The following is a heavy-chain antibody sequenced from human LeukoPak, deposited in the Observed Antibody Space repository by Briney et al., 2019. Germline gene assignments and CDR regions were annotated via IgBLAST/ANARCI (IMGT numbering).Heavy chain of an antibody. CDR2: IYCSGST. D-gene: IGHD3-10*01. CDR3: ARLGITMVRGVPYNWFDP. Sequence: PSETLSLTCTVSGGSISSSSYYWGWIRQPPGKGLEWIGSIYCSGSTYYNPSLKSRVTISVDTSKNQFSLKLSSVTAADTAVYYCARLGITMVRGVPYNWFDPWGQGTLVTVSS. J-gene: IGHJ5*02. CDR1: GGSISSSSYY. V-gene: IGHV4-39*01.